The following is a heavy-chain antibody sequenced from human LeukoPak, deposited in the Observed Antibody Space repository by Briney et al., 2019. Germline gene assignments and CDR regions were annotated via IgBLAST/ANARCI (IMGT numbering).Heavy chain of an antibody. V-gene: IGHV3-72*01. CDR1: GFTFSSYS. CDR3: ARVGYSDPNFDY. CDR2: IGNKPDRPTI. J-gene: IGHJ4*02. Sequence: GSLRLSCAASGFTFSSYSMSWVRQAPGKGLEWVARIGNKPDRPTIEYAASVKGRFTISRDDSKSSLYLQMNSLKTEDTAVYYCARVGYSDPNFDYWGQGTLVTVSS. D-gene: IGHD5-18*01.